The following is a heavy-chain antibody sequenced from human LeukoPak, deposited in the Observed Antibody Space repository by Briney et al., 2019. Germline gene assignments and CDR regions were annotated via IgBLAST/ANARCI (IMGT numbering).Heavy chain of an antibody. CDR1: GGSISSNSYY. Sequence: SETLSLTCAVSGGSISSNSYYWGWIRQPPGKGLEWIGEINHSGSTNYNPSLKSRVTISVDTSKNQFSLKLSSVTAADTAVYYCARHGPVLLWFGEPYPVPYYFDYWGQGTLVTVSS. D-gene: IGHD3-10*01. CDR2: INHSGST. J-gene: IGHJ4*02. V-gene: IGHV4-39*01. CDR3: ARHGPVLLWFGEPYPVPYYFDY.